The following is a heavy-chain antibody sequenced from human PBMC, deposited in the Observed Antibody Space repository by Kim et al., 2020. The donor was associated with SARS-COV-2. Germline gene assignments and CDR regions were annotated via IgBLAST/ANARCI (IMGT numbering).Heavy chain of an antibody. J-gene: IGHJ6*02. V-gene: IGHV3-43*02. Sequence: GGSLRLSCAASGFTFDDYAMHWVRQAPGKGLEWVSLISGDGGSTYYADSVKGRFTISRDNSKNSLYLQMNSLRTEDTALYYCAKDIGFLWFGELLLSPYYYGMDVWGQGTTVTVSS. D-gene: IGHD3-10*01. CDR3: AKDIGFLWFGELLLSPYYYGMDV. CDR1: GFTFDDYA. CDR2: ISGDGGST.